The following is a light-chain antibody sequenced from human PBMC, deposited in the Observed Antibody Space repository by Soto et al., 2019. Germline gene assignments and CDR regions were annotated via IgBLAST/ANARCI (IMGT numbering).Light chain of an antibody. Sequence: QSVLTQPPSVSAAPGQTVTISCSGSSSNVGHESVSWYQSLPGTAPKLLIYDNYKRPSGIPDRFSGSKSGTSDTLGITGLQTGDEAEYYCGTWDSTLNVGVFGGGTKVTVL. V-gene: IGLV1-51*01. J-gene: IGLJ3*02. CDR2: DNY. CDR1: SSNVGHES. CDR3: GTWDSTLNVGV.